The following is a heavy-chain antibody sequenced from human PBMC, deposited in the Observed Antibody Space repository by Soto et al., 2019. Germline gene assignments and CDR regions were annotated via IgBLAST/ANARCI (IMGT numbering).Heavy chain of an antibody. Sequence: QVQLVQSGAEVKKPGASVKVSCKASGYTFTSYGISWVRQAPGQGLEWMGWISAYNGNTNYAQKLQGRVTMTTDTATSTAYMELRSLRSDDTAVYYCARDRPARGRIVVVIADYWGQGTLVTVSS. CDR3: ARDRPARGRIVVVIADY. CDR1: GYTFTSYG. V-gene: IGHV1-18*01. J-gene: IGHJ4*02. D-gene: IGHD3-22*01. CDR2: ISAYNGNT.